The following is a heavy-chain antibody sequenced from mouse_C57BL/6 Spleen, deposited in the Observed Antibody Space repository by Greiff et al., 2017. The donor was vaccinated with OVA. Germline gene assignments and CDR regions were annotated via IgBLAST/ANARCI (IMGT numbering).Heavy chain of an antibody. CDR3: ARTIYYDYGYAMDY. D-gene: IGHD2-4*01. CDR2: IYPGSGST. CDR1: GYTFTSYW. Sequence: QVQLQQPGAELVKPGASVKMSCKASGYTFTSYWITWVKQRPGQGLEWIGDIYPGSGSTNYNEKFKSKATLTVDTASSTAYMQLSSLTSEDSAVYDCARTIYYDYGYAMDYWGQGTSVTVSS. J-gene: IGHJ4*01. V-gene: IGHV1-55*01.